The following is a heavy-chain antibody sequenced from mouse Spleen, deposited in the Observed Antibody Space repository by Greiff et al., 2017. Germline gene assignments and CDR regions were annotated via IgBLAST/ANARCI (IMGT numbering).Heavy chain of an antibody. CDR1: GYTFTSYW. CDR3: ARAYYGNYEAMDY. D-gene: IGHD2-1*01. J-gene: IGHJ4*01. Sequence: QVQLQQSGAELAKPGASVKLSCKASGYTFTSYWMHWVKQRPGQGLEWIGYINPSSGYTKYNQKFKDKATLTADKSSSTAYMQLSSLTYEDSAVDYCARAYYGNYEAMDYGGQGTSVTVSS. CDR2: INPSSGYT. V-gene: IGHV1-7*01.